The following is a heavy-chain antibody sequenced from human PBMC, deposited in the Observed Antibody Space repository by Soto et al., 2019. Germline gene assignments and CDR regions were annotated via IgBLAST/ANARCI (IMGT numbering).Heavy chain of an antibody. Sequence: GGSLRLSCAASGFTFAHYAMHWVRHSPGKGLEWVAFMSHDENRKLYSDSVKGRFTISRDNSKSTLYLQMSRLRAEDTAVYYCAKEPRADFWSGYPGSYWYFDLWGRGTLVTVSS. CDR1: GFTFAHYA. V-gene: IGHV3-30*18. CDR2: MSHDENRK. D-gene: IGHD3-3*01. CDR3: AKEPRADFWSGYPGSYWYFDL. J-gene: IGHJ2*01.